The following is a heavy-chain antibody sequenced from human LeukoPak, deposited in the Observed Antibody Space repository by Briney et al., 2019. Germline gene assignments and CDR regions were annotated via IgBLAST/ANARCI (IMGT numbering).Heavy chain of an antibody. CDR1: GYTFTSYY. J-gene: IGHJ5*02. Sequence: ASVKVSCKASGYTFTSYYMHWVRQAPGQWLEWMGIINPSGGSTSYAQKFQGRVTMTRDTSTSTVYMELSSLRSEDTAVYYCARGPLRSKSRPGGGNNWFDPWGQGTLVTVSS. D-gene: IGHD3-16*01. CDR3: ARGPLRSKSRPGGGNNWFDP. CDR2: INPSGGST. V-gene: IGHV1-46*01.